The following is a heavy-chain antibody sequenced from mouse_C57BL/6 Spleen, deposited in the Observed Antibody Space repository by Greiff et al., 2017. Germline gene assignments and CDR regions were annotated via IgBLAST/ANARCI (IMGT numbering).Heavy chain of an antibody. Sequence: EVNLVESEGGLVQPGSSMKLSCTASGFTFSDYYMAWVRQVPEKGLEWVANINYDGSSTYYLDSLKSRFIISRDNAKNILYLQMSSLKSEDTATYYCARDHYGNYFDYWGQGTTLTVSS. V-gene: IGHV5-16*01. CDR1: GFTFSDYY. J-gene: IGHJ2*01. D-gene: IGHD2-1*01. CDR2: INYDGSST. CDR3: ARDHYGNYFDY.